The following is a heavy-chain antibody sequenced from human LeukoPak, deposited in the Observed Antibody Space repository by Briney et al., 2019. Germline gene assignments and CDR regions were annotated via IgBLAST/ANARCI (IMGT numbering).Heavy chain of an antibody. Sequence: SETLSLTCTVSGGSISSGSYYWSWIRQPAGKGLEWIGRIYTSGRTNYNPSLKSRVTISVDTSKNQFSLKVSSVTAADTAFYYCARAHSGNNPTRGPFDSWGKGSLVTVSS. CDR1: GGSISSGSYY. CDR3: ARAHSGNNPTRGPFDS. CDR2: IYTSGRT. V-gene: IGHV4-61*02. D-gene: IGHD1-26*01. J-gene: IGHJ4*02.